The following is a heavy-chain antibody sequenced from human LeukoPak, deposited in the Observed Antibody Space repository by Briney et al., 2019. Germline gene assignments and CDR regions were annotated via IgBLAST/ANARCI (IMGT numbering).Heavy chain of an antibody. CDR3: AREGTSGTHLNWFDP. V-gene: IGHV4-59*01. CDR1: GGSITSYY. CDR2: IYGSGST. Sequence: PSETLSLTCTVPGGSITSYYWSWIRQPPGKGLEWIGHIYGSGSTNYNPSLKTRVTLSVDTSKNQFSRKLSSVTAADTAVYYCAREGTSGTHLNWFDPWGQGTLVTVSS. J-gene: IGHJ5*02. D-gene: IGHD1-1*01.